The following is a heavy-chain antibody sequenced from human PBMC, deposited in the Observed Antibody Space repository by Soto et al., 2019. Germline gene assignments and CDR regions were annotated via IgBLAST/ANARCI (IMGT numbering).Heavy chain of an antibody. CDR3: AKKVVPVTGSDWFDT. Sequence: PGGSLRLSCAASGFTFSSYAMFWVRQAPGKGLEWVSSIGGNAGSTFYADSVKGRFTISRDNSRNKLYLQMNNLRAEDTAVYYCAKKVVPVTGSDWFDTWGQGT. CDR1: GFTFSSYA. J-gene: IGHJ5*02. CDR2: IGGNAGST. D-gene: IGHD4-4*01. V-gene: IGHV3-23*01.